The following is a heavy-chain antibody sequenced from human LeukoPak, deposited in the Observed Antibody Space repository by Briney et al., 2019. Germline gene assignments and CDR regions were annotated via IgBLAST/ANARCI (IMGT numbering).Heavy chain of an antibody. CDR3: ARDETAQLDRYGMDV. D-gene: IGHD6-13*01. Sequence: SETLSLTCAVYGGSFSGYYWSWIRQPPGKGLEWIGEINHSGSTNYNPSLKSRVTISVDTSKNQFSLKLSSVTAADTAVYYCARDETAQLDRYGMDVWGQGTMVTVSS. J-gene: IGHJ6*02. V-gene: IGHV4-34*01. CDR1: GGSFSGYY. CDR2: INHSGST.